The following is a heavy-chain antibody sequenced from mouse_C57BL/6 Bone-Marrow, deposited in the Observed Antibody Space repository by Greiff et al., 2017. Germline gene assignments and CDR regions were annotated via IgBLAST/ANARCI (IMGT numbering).Heavy chain of an antibody. D-gene: IGHD1-1*01. CDR2: IFPGSGST. V-gene: IGHV1-75*01. Sequence: QVQLQQSGPELVKPGASVKISCKASGYTFTDYYINWVKQRPGQGLEWIGWIFPGSGSTYYNEKFKGKATLTVDKSSSTADMLLSSLTSEDSAVYFCARSRGYYYGSSYLYFDYWGQGTTLTVSS. J-gene: IGHJ2*01. CDR3: ARSRGYYYGSSYLYFDY. CDR1: GYTFTDYY.